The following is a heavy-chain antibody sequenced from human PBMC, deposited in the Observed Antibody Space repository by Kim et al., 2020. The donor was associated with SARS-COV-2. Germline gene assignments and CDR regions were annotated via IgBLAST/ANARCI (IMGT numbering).Heavy chain of an antibody. CDR3: VKDSEEKAFQH. D-gene: IGHD3-10*01. Sequence: NNDHAASVKGRFTISRDNSRNTLFLQMNSLRAEDTAVYYCVKDSEEKAFQHWGQGTLVIVSS. V-gene: IGHV3-33*06. J-gene: IGHJ1*01. CDR2: NN.